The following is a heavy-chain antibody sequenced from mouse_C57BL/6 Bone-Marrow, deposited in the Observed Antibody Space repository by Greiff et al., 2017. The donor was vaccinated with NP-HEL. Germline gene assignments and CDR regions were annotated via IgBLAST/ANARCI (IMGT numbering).Heavy chain of an antibody. CDR1: GYTFTDYY. Sequence: EVQLQQSGPELVKPGASVKISCKASGYTFTDYYMNWVKQSHGKSLEWIGDINPNNGGTSYNQKFKGKATLTVDKSSSTAYMERRSLTSEDSAVYYCARMGNYGSSYDYFDDWGQGTTLTVSS. CDR3: ARMGNYGSSYDYFDD. V-gene: IGHV1-26*01. CDR2: INPNNGGT. D-gene: IGHD1-1*01. J-gene: IGHJ2*01.